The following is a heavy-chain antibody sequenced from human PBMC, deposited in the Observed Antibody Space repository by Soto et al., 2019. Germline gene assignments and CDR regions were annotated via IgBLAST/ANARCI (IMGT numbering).Heavy chain of an antibody. CDR3: ARGPHYDFWSGYTPLDYYYGMDV. CDR1: GGSFSGYY. J-gene: IGHJ6*02. Sequence: SETLSLTCAVYGGSFSGYYWSWIRQPPGKGLEWIGEINHSGSTNYNPSLKSRVTISVDTSKNQFSLKLSSVTAADTAVYYCARGPHYDFWSGYTPLDYYYGMDVWGQGTTVTVS. V-gene: IGHV4-34*01. D-gene: IGHD3-3*01. CDR2: INHSGST.